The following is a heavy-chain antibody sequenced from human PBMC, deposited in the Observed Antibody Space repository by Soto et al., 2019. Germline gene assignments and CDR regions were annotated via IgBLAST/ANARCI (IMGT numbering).Heavy chain of an antibody. V-gene: IGHV1-69*06. D-gene: IGHD5-12*01. Sequence: SVKVSCKASGGTFSSYAISWVRQAPGQGLEWMGGIIPIFGTANYAQKFQGRVTITADRSTSTAYMELSSLRSEDTAVYYCARDRVEMATITSYGFDYWGQGTLVTVSS. CDR2: IIPIFGTA. CDR3: ARDRVEMATITSYGFDY. CDR1: GGTFSSYA. J-gene: IGHJ4*02.